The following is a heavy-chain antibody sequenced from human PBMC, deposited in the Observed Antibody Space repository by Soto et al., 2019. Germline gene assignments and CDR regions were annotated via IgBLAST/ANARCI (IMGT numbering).Heavy chain of an antibody. CDR3: AKDEYLWTAVADDAFDI. CDR2: ISGSGGST. V-gene: IGHV3-23*01. Sequence: EVQLLESGGGLVQPGGSLRLSCVASGFTFSSYAMSWVRQAPGRGLEWVSAISGSGGSTYYADSVKGRFTISRDNSKNTLYLQMNSLRAEDTAVYYCAKDEYLWTAVADDAFDIWGQGTMVTVSS. J-gene: IGHJ3*02. D-gene: IGHD6-19*01. CDR1: GFTFSSYA.